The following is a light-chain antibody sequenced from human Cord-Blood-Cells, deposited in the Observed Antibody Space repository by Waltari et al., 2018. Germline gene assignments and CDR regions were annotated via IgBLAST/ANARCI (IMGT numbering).Light chain of an antibody. CDR3: SSYTSSSTLYV. V-gene: IGLV2-14*01. J-gene: IGLJ1*01. CDR2: EVS. CDR1: SSDVGGYNY. Sequence: QSALTQPASVSGSPGQSITISCTGTSSDVGGYNYVSCYQQHPGKAPKLMIYEVSNRPSGVSKRFSGSKSCNTASLTISGLQAEDEADYYCSSYTSSSTLYVFGTGTKVTVL.